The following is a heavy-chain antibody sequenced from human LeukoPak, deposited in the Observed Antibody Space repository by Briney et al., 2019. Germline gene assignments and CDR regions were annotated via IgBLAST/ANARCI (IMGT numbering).Heavy chain of an antibody. Sequence: ASVKVSCKASGYTFTSYAMNWVRQAPGQGLEWMGWINTYTGNPTYAQGFTGRFVFSLDTSVSTAYLQISSLKAEDTAVYYCARDYYGSGSYLLDVWGQGTTVTVSS. CDR3: ARDYYGSGSYLLDV. D-gene: IGHD3-10*01. V-gene: IGHV7-4-1*02. J-gene: IGHJ6*02. CDR1: GYTFTSYA. CDR2: INTYTGNP.